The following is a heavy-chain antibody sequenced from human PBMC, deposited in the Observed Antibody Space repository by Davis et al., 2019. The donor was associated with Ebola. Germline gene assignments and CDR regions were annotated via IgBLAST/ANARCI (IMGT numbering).Heavy chain of an antibody. CDR3: ARVRSRSSSLRLDYYGMDV. CDR2: ISYDGSNK. Sequence: GESLKIPCAAPGFTFRSYAMHRVRQAPGKGLEWVAVISYDGSNKYYADSVKGRFTISRDNSKNTLYLQMNSLRAEDTAVYYCARVRSRSSSLRLDYYGMDVWGQGTTVTVSS. V-gene: IGHV3-30-3*01. D-gene: IGHD6-6*01. CDR1: GFTFRSYA. J-gene: IGHJ6*02.